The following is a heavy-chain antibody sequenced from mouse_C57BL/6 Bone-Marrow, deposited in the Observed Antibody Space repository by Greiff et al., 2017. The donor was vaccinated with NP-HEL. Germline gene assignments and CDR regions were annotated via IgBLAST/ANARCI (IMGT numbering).Heavy chain of an antibody. J-gene: IGHJ4*01. D-gene: IGHD1-1*02. CDR1: GFTFSSYG. CDR2: ISSGGSYT. V-gene: IGHV5-6*01. CDR3: ARRYGGFLMDY. Sequence: EVQLVESGGDLVKPGGSLKLSCAASGFTFSSYGMSWVRQTPDKRLEWVATISSGGSYTYYPDSVKGRFTISRDNAKNTLYLQMSSLKSEDTAMYYCARRYGGFLMDYWGQGTSVTVSS.